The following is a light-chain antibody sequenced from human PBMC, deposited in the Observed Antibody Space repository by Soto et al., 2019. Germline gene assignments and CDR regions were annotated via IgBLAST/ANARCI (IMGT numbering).Light chain of an antibody. CDR2: GTS. CDR1: QNISHF. CDR3: QQSYRSPLN. J-gene: IGKJ3*01. V-gene: IGKV1-39*01. Sequence: DIQMTQSPLSLSASVGESVTITCRASQNISHFLNWYQQKPGKPPRLLIFGTSNLQSGVPSRFRGSRSETDFSLTISGLKPEDFSTNICQQSYRSPLNFGPGTRVA.